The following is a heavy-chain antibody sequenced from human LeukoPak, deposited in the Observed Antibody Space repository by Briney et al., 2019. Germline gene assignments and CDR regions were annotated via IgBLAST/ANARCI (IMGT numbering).Heavy chain of an antibody. Sequence: GESLKISCEGSGYSYTSYWISWVSQMPGKGLEWMGRIDPSDSYTNYSPSFQGHVTISADKSISTAYLQWSSLKASDTAMYYCATYYYDSSGYYYFDYWGQGTLVTVSS. D-gene: IGHD3-22*01. CDR3: ATYYYDSSGYYYFDY. CDR1: GYSYTSYW. J-gene: IGHJ4*02. CDR2: IDPSDSYT. V-gene: IGHV5-10-1*01.